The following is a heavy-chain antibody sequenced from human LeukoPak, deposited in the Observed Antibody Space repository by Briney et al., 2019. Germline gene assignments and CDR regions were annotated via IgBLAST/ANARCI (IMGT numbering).Heavy chain of an antibody. D-gene: IGHD3-10*01. CDR3: ARVPYGSGSYLEPY. CDR1: GFTFSSYS. Sequence: KAGGSLRLSCAASGFTFSSYSMNWVRQAPGKGLEWVSFISSSSSYIYYADSVKGRFTISRDNAKNSLYLQMNSLRAEDTAVYYCARVPYGSGSYLEPYWGQGTLVTVSS. CDR2: ISSSSSYI. J-gene: IGHJ4*02. V-gene: IGHV3-21*05.